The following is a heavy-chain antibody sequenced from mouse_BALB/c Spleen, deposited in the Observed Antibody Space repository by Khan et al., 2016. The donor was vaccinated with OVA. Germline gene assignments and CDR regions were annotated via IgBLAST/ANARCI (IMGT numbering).Heavy chain of an antibody. D-gene: IGHD2-1*01. V-gene: IGHV1-62-2*01. CDR1: GYTFTEYI. J-gene: IGHJ2*01. CDR2: FYPGGTTI. CDR3: ARHEDDGNWLDY. Sequence: QVQLQQSGAELVKPGASVKLSCKASGYTFTEYIIHWLKQRSGQGLEWIGWFYPGGTTIKYNEKFKDKATLTADKSSSTVYMELSRLTSEDSAVYFCARHEDDGNWLDYWGQGTTLTVSS.